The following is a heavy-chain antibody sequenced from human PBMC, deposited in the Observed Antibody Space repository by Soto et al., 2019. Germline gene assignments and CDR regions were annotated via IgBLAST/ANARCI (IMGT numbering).Heavy chain of an antibody. D-gene: IGHD5-12*01. CDR1: GYSFTSYL. CDR2: INTGNGNT. V-gene: IGHV1-3*04. Sequence: ASVKVSCKPSGYSFTSYLLYWVRQAPGQRLEWMGWINTGNGNTKYSQKFQGRVTITRDTSASTAYMELSSLTSEDTAVYYCASGNCGYICYHDYWGQGTLVTVSS. J-gene: IGHJ4*02. CDR3: ASGNCGYICYHDY.